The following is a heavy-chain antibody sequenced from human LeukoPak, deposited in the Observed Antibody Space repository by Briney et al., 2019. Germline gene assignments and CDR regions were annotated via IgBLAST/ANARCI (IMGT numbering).Heavy chain of an antibody. D-gene: IGHD3-10*01. V-gene: IGHV3-64D*06. J-gene: IGHJ5*02. CDR2: VSGNGGST. Sequence: GGSLRLSCSASGFTFSRYAMYWVRQAPGKGLEYVSAVSGNGGSTYYADSVKGRFTISRDNSKNTLYLQMSSLRAEDTAVYYCVKAVYYGSGSYSLFDPWGQGTLVTVSS. CDR3: VKAVYYGSGSYSLFDP. CDR1: GFTFSRYA.